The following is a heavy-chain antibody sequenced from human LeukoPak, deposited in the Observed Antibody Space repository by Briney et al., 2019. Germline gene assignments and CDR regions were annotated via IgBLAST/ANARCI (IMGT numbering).Heavy chain of an antibody. CDR1: GYTFTSYG. CDR2: ISAYNGNT. V-gene: IGHV1-18*01. CDR3: ARSGGYMVRGVIDY. J-gene: IGHJ4*02. D-gene: IGHD3-10*01. Sequence: GASVKVSCKASGYTFTSYGISWVRQAPGQGLEWMGWISAYNGNTSYAQKLQGRVTMTTDTSTSTAYMELRSLRSDDTAVYYCARSGGYMVRGVIDYWGQGTLVTVSS.